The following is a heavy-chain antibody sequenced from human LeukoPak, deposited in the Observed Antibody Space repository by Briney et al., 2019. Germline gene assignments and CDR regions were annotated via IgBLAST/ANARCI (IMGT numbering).Heavy chain of an antibody. V-gene: IGHV3-20*04. Sequence: GGSLRLSCAASGFTFDDYGMSWVRQAPGKGLEWVSGINWNGGSTGYADSVKGRFTISRDNAKNSLYLQMNSLRAEDTALYYCARAGGNYYDSSGYGFFDYWGQGTLVTVSS. J-gene: IGHJ4*02. CDR2: INWNGGST. CDR3: ARAGGNYYDSSGYGFFDY. CDR1: GFTFDDYG. D-gene: IGHD3-22*01.